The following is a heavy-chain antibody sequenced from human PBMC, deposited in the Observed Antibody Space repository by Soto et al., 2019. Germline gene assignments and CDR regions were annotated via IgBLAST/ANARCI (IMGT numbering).Heavy chain of an antibody. CDR2: ISSGSDTE. J-gene: IGHJ3*01. CDR1: GFTFSRSG. CDR3: VRGVWLGDAFDV. Sequence: EAQVVESGGGLVQPGGSLRLCCAASGFTFSRSGMNWVRQAPGKGLEWISYISSGSDTEFYADSVRGRFTVSRDNANDSLCLQMTILRHNDTAMYYCVRGVWLGDAFDVWGRGTMVTVSS. V-gene: IGHV3-48*02. D-gene: IGHD5-12*01.